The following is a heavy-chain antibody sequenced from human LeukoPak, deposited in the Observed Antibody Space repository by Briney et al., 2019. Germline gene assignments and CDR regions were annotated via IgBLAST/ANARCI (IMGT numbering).Heavy chain of an antibody. D-gene: IGHD6-19*01. CDR1: GFTFSSYG. J-gene: IGHJ4*02. CDR2: ISYDGSNK. Sequence: PGRSLRLSCAASGFTFSSYGMHWVRQAPGKGLEWVAVISYDGSNKYYADSVKGRFTISRDNSKNTLYLQMNSLRAEDTAVYYCAKVGPRWLGPGIDYWGQGTLVTVSS. V-gene: IGHV3-30*18. CDR3: AKVGPRWLGPGIDY.